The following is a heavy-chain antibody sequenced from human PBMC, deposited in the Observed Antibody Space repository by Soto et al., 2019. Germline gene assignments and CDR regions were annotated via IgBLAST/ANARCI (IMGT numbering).Heavy chain of an antibody. CDR2: INSDGSST. CDR3: ARLLGGSGSFIDY. J-gene: IGHJ4*02. V-gene: IGHV3-74*03. D-gene: IGHD3-10*01. Sequence: EVQLVESGGGLVQPGGSPRLSCAASGFIFSGYWMHWVRRAPGKGLVWVSRINSDGSSTTYADSVKGRFTISRDNAKNTMYLQMNSLRAEDTAVYYCARLLGGSGSFIDYWGQGTLVTVSS. CDR1: GFIFSGYW.